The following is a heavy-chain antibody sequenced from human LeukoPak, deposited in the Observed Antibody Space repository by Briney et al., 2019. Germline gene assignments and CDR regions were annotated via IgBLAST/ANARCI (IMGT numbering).Heavy chain of an antibody. V-gene: IGHV4-59*11. CDR3: ARDLHSIAY. Sequence: PSETLSLTCTVPGGSISSHYWSWTRQPPGKGLEWIGYIYYSGSTNYNPSLKSRVTISVDTSKNQFSLKLSSVTAADTAVYYCARDLHSIAYWGQGTLGTVSA. CDR1: GGSISSHY. D-gene: IGHD2-21*01. J-gene: IGHJ4*02. CDR2: IYYSGST.